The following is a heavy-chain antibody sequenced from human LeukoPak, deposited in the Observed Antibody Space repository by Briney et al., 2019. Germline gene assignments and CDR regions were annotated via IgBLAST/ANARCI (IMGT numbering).Heavy chain of an antibody. CDR3: ARDDGYCSSTSCPRAFDI. V-gene: IGHV3-21*01. J-gene: IGHJ3*02. CDR1: GFTFSSYS. D-gene: IGHD2-2*01. CDR2: ISSSSSYI. Sequence: GGSLRLSCAASGFTFSSYSMNWVRQAPGKGLEWVSSISSSSSYIYYADSVKGRFTISRDNAKNSLYLQMNSLRAEDTAVYYCARDDGYCSSTSCPRAFDIWGQGTMVTVSS.